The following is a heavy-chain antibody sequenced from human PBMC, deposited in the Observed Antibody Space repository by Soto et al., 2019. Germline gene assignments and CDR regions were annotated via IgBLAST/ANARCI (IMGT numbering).Heavy chain of an antibody. Sequence: EVQLVESGGGSVKPGGSLRLSCAVSDFTLSNARMNWVRQAPGKGLEWVGGIKSKVDGGTTDYAAPVKGRFTISRDDSKNMLFLQMNSLKSEDTDVYYCSTGGYPSGLDYWGQGTLVTVSS. V-gene: IGHV3-15*07. D-gene: IGHD3-10*01. CDR1: DFTLSNAR. J-gene: IGHJ4*02. CDR2: IKSKVDGGTT. CDR3: STGGYPSGLDY.